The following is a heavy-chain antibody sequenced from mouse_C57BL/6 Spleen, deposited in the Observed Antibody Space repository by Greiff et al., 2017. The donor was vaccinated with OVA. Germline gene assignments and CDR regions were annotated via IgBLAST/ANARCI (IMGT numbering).Heavy chain of an antibody. CDR3: ARHSTLYAMDY. CDR1: GFSLTSYG. CDR2: LWSGGST. D-gene: IGHD2-5*01. Sequence: VQLVESGPGLVQPSQSLSITCTVSGFSLTSYGVHWVRQSPGKGLEWLGVLWSGGSTAYNAAFISRLSISKDNSKSKVFFKMNSLQTDDTAIYYCARHSTLYAMDYWGQGTSVTVSS. J-gene: IGHJ4*01. V-gene: IGHV2-2*01.